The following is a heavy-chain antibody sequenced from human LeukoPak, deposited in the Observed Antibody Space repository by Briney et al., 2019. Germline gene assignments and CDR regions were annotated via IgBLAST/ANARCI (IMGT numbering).Heavy chain of an antibody. V-gene: IGHV3-7*04. Sequence: GSLRLSCAASEFTFSTYWMSWVRQAPGKGLEWVADIKQDGSEKYYVDSVKGRFTISRQNAKNSLFLQMNSLRAEDTAVYYCARGEYGSGSYHIDYWGQGTLVTVSS. D-gene: IGHD3-10*01. CDR1: EFTFSTYW. CDR2: IKQDGSEK. J-gene: IGHJ4*02. CDR3: ARGEYGSGSYHIDY.